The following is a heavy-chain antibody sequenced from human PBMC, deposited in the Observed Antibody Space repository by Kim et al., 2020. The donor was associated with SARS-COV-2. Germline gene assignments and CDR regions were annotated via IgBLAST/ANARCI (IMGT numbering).Heavy chain of an antibody. CDR1: GFTFSSYG. D-gene: IGHD3-3*01. J-gene: IGHJ3*02. CDR2: ISYDGSNK. CDR3: VKPYDFWSGYPHDAFDI. V-gene: IGHV3-30*18. Sequence: GGSLRLSCAASGFTFSSYGIHWVRQTPGKGLEWVALISYDGSNKYYADSVKGRFIISRDNSENTLYLQMNSLRAEDTAVYYCVKPYDFWSGYPHDAFDIWGHRTMVTVSS.